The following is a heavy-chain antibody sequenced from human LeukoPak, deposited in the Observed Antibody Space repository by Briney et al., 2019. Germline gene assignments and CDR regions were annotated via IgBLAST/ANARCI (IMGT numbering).Heavy chain of an antibody. Sequence: GGSLRLSCAASGITLSNYWMSWVRQAPGKGLEWVANIQQDGSEKYYVDSVKGRFTISRDNAKNSLYLQMNSLRVEDTAVYYCATLVATTQFDSWGQGTLVTVSS. CDR3: ATLVATTQFDS. D-gene: IGHD5-12*01. CDR1: GITLSNYW. J-gene: IGHJ4*02. CDR2: IQQDGSEK. V-gene: IGHV3-7*01.